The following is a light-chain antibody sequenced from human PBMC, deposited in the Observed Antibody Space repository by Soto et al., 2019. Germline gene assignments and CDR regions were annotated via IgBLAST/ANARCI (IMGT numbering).Light chain of an antibody. CDR2: EVS. CDR1: SSDVGGYHY. CDR3: SSYTSSSVV. J-gene: IGLJ2*01. V-gene: IGLV2-14*01. Sequence: QSALTQPASVSGAPGQSITISCTGTSSDVGGYHYVSWYQQHPGKAPKLMIYEVSYLPSGVSNRCSGSKSGNTASLTISGLQAEDEADYYCSSYTSSSVVFGGGTKLTVL.